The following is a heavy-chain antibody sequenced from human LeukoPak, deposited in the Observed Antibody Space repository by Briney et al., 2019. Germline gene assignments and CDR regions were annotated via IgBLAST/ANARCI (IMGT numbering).Heavy chain of an antibody. D-gene: IGHD3-10*01. J-gene: IGHJ4*02. CDR1: GGTFSSYA. CDR2: IIPIFGTA. Sequence: SVKVSCKASGGTFSSYAISWVRQAPGQGLEWMGGIIPIFGTANYAQKFQGRVTITADESTSTAYMELSSLRSEDTAVYYCARDPYYYGSGSYFDYWGQGTLVTVSS. CDR3: ARDPYYYGSGSYFDY. V-gene: IGHV1-69*13.